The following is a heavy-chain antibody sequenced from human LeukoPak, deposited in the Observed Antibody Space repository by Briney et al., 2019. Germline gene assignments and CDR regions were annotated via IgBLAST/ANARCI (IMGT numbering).Heavy chain of an antibody. J-gene: IGHJ6*02. CDR2: IYDSGST. CDR1: GGSISSYY. CDR3: GRSGWIRDGYGMDV. Sequence: WETLSLTCTVSGGSISSYYWSWIRQPPGKGLEWIGFIYDSGSTKYNPSLKSRVSISVNTSKNQFSLKLSSVTAADTAVYYCGRSGWIRDGYGMDVWGQGTTVTVSS. D-gene: IGHD6-19*01. V-gene: IGHV4-59*08.